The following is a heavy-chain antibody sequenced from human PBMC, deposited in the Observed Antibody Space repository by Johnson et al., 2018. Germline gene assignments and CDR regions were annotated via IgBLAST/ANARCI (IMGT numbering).Heavy chain of an antibody. Sequence: VQLVQSGGGLVQAGGSLRLSCAASGFTFSSYAMSWVRQAPGKGLEWVSALSGSGGSTYYADSVKGRFTIPRDNSKNTLFLQLNSLRAEGTAIYYCAKVRVARSRFEALDVWGQGALVTVS. CDR3: AKVRVARSRFEALDV. V-gene: IGHV3-23*04. CDR2: LSGSGGST. CDR1: GFTFSSYA. D-gene: IGHD3-3*01. J-gene: IGHJ3*01.